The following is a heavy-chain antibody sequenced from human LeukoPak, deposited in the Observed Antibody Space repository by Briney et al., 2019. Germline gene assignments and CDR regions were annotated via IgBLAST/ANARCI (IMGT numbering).Heavy chain of an antibody. Sequence: GGSLRLSCAASEFTFRNYYMHWVRQAPGKGLEWVGVISYDGSDEYYTDSVKGRFTISRDNSKNTVYLQMNSLRADDTAVYYCARDFTPEWFDIHWGQGTLVTVS. CDR2: ISYDGSDE. J-gene: IGHJ4*02. V-gene: IGHV3-30*04. CDR3: ARDFTPEWFDIH. CDR1: EFTFRNYY. D-gene: IGHD3-3*01.